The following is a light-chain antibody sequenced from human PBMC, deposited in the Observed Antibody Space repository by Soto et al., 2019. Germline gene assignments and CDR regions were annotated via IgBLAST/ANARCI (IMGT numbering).Light chain of an antibody. J-gene: IGKJ4*01. V-gene: IGKV3-15*01. CDR2: DTS. Sequence: EIVMTQAPATQSVSPGEGATLSCRASQNVSINLAWYQQKPGQAPSLLIYDTSTRATGFPVRFSGSGSGTEFALSISTLQPDDFAVYYCHQYNNWPLTFGGGTKVEI. CDR1: QNVSIN. CDR3: HQYNNWPLT.